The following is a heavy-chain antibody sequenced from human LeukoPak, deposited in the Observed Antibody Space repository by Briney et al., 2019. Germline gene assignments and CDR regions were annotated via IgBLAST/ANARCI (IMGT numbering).Heavy chain of an antibody. CDR1: GFTFSSYA. CDR3: AKEDSYYGSGSYYNFLDY. V-gene: IGHV3-23*01. D-gene: IGHD3-10*01. Sequence: GGSLRLSCAASGFTFSSYAMSWVRQAPGKGLEWVSAISGSGGSTYYADSVKGRFTIFRDNFKNTLYLQMNSLRAEDTAVYYCAKEDSYYGSGSYYNFLDYWGQGTLVTVSS. J-gene: IGHJ4*02. CDR2: ISGSGGST.